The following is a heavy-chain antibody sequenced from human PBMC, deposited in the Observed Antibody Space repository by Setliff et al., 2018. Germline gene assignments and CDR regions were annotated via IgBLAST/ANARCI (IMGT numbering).Heavy chain of an antibody. D-gene: IGHD1-1*01. CDR2: IWDDGGNK. J-gene: IGHJ4*02. V-gene: IGHV3-33*08. CDR3: ARTGTYRYFDY. Sequence: GGSLRLSCAASGFTFSTYRMHWVRQAPGKGLEWVAVIWDDGGNKYHADSVKGRFTISRDNSKNTLYLQMDSLRPDDTAVYYCARTGTYRYFDYWGQGTLVTVSS. CDR1: GFTFSTYR.